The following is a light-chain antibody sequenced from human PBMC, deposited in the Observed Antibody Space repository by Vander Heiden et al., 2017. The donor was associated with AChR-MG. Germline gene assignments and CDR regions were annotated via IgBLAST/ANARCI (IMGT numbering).Light chain of an antibody. V-gene: IGKV3-15*01. J-gene: IGKJ4*01. CDR2: GGS. CDR1: QNITNN. CDR3: QQYNNWPPLT. Sequence: EIVMTQSPANLSVSPGERATLSCRASQNITNNLAWYKQKPGQPPRLLIYGGSTRATGIPARFSGSGYGTEFTITIAGRQSEDSAIYHCQQYNNWPPLTFGGGTKVEIK.